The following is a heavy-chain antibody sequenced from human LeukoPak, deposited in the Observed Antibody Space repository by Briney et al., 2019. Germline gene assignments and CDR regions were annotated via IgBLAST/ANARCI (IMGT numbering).Heavy chain of an antibody. D-gene: IGHD3-10*01. J-gene: IGHJ4*02. Sequence: GSLRLSCAASGFTFSSYTMNWVRQAPGKGLEWVSSISSSSSNIYYADSVKGRFTISRDNAKNSLYLQMTSLRAEDTAVYHCAGMVYFDYWGQGTLVTVSS. V-gene: IGHV3-21*01. CDR2: ISSSSSNI. CDR1: GFTFSSYT. CDR3: AGMVYFDY.